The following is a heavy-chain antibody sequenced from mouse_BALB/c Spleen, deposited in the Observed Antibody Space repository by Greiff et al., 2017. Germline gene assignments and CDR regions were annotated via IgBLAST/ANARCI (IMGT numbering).Heavy chain of an antibody. Sequence: QVQLKQSAAELARPGASLKMSCKASGYTFTIYTMHWVKQRPGQGLEWIGYINPSSGYTEYNQKFKDKTTLTADKSSSTAYMQLSSLTSEDSAVYYCARGAYYYGSSFYAMDYWGQGTSVTVSS. J-gene: IGHJ4*01. CDR3: ARGAYYYGSSFYAMDY. V-gene: IGHV1-4*02. CDR2: INPSSGYT. CDR1: GYTFTIYT. D-gene: IGHD1-1*01.